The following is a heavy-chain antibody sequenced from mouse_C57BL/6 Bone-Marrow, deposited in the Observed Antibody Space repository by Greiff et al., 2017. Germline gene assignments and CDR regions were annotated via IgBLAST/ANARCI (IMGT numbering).Heavy chain of an antibody. V-gene: IGHV1-64*01. CDR3: ERAGGVAY. CDR1: GYTFTSYW. CDR2: IHPNSGST. Sequence: VQLQQPGAELVQPGASVKLSCKASGYTFTSYWMHWVQQRPGQGLEWIGMIHPNSGSTNYNEKFKSKATLTVDKSSSTAYMQLSSLTSEYSAVYYGERAGGVAYWGQGTLVTVSA. J-gene: IGHJ3*01.